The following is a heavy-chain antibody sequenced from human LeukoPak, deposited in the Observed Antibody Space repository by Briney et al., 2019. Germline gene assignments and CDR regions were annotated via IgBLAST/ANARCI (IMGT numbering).Heavy chain of an antibody. V-gene: IGHV3-23*01. CDR3: AKPLGGYFDY. Sequence: PGGSLRLSCAASGFAFSSYAMYWVRQAPGKGLEWVSAISGSGGSTYYADSVKGRFTISKDNSKNTLYLQMNSLRAEDTAVYYCAKPLGGYFDYWGQGTLVTVSS. CDR2: ISGSGGST. D-gene: IGHD3-16*02. CDR1: GFAFSSYA. J-gene: IGHJ4*02.